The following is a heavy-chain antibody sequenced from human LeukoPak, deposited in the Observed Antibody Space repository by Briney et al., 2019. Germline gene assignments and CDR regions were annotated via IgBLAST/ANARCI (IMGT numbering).Heavy chain of an antibody. CDR3: ARGDSGYEPLDY. Sequence: PSETLSLTCTVSGGSISSYSWSWIRQPPGKGLEWIGYIYYSGSTYYNPSLKSRVTISVDTSKNQFSLKLSSVTAADTAVYYCARGDSGYEPLDYWGQGTLVTVSS. J-gene: IGHJ4*02. D-gene: IGHD5-12*01. V-gene: IGHV4-59*12. CDR1: GGSISSYS. CDR2: IYYSGST.